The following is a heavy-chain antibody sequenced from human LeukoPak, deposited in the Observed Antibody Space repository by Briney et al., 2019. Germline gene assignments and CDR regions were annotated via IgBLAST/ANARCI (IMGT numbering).Heavy chain of an antibody. V-gene: IGHV1-2*07. Sequence: ASVKVSCKASGYTFTGYYMHWVRQAPGQGLEWMGWINPNSGGTNYAHKFQGRVTMTRDTSISTAYMELSRLRSDDTAVYYCARVPYYDILTGYYTPRFDYWGQGTLVTVSS. CDR3: ARVPYYDILTGYYTPRFDY. J-gene: IGHJ4*02. D-gene: IGHD3-9*01. CDR2: INPNSGGT. CDR1: GYTFTGYY.